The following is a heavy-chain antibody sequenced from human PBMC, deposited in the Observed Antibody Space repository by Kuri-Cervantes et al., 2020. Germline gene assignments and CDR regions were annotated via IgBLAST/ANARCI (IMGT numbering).Heavy chain of an antibody. J-gene: IGHJ2*01. CDR2: IWYDGSNK. D-gene: IGHD3-16*02. V-gene: IGHV3-30*02. Sequence: GESLKISCAASGLTFKNYGMHWVRQAPGKGLEWVTFIWYDGSNKYYIDSVRGRFTASRDNSKNTLYLQMNSLRVEDTAVYYCATDRRWPSGYLDLWGRGTLVTVSS. CDR1: GLTFKNYG. CDR3: ATDRRWPSGYLDL.